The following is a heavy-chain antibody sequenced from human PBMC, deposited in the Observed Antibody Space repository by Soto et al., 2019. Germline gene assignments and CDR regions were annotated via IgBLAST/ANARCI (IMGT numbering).Heavy chain of an antibody. CDR3: ASQYYGRSSSSSFDP. Sequence: SETLTLTCTVSGGSINNYYWSWIRQPPGKGLEWIGYVYYIGRANYNPSHKSRDTMSLDTSKTQFSLKLTSVTTADTAVYYCASQYYGRSSSSSFDPWGQGTLVTVSS. V-gene: IGHV4-59*01. D-gene: IGHD6-6*01. CDR2: VYYIGRA. J-gene: IGHJ5*02. CDR1: GGSINNYY.